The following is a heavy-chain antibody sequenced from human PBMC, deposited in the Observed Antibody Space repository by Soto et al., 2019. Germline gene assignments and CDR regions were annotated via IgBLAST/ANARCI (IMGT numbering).Heavy chain of an antibody. D-gene: IGHD3-3*01. CDR1: GFTFSDYY. CDR2: ISSSGSTI. Sequence: GGSLRLSCAASGFTFSDYYMSWIRQAPGKGLERVSYISSSGSTIYYADSVKGRFTISRDNAKNSLYLQVNSLRAEDTAVYYCARDCSWSGYYNEFDYCGQRSLVTVAS. J-gene: IGHJ4*02. CDR3: ARDCSWSGYYNEFDY. V-gene: IGHV3-11*01.